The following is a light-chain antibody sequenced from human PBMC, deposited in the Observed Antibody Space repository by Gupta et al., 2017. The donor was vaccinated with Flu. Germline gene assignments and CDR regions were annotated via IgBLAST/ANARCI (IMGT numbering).Light chain of an antibody. CDR1: QNGLYSSNNKNY. CDR3: KQYYDAPWT. Sequence: IVMTQSSDSLAVSPGERGTINCKSSQNGLYSSNNKNYISWYQQRPGQPPKLLIYWASTRDSGVPDRFSGSGSGTDFSLTITSLQTEDVAVYYCKQYYDAPWTFGQGTKVEVK. J-gene: IGKJ1*01. CDR2: WAS. V-gene: IGKV4-1*01.